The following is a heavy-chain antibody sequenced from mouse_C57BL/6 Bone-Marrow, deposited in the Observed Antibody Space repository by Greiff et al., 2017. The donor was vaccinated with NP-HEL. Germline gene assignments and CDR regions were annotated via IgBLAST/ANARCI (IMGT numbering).Heavy chain of an antibody. CDR2: ISYDGSN. D-gene: IGHD1-1*01. J-gene: IGHJ3*01. CDR1: GYSITSGYY. CDR3: ARDPYGSSYV. V-gene: IGHV3-6*01. Sequence: EVKLMESGPGLVKPSQSLSLTCSVTGYSITSGYYWNWIRQFPGNKLEWMGYISYDGSNNYNPSLKNRISITRDTSKNQFFLKLNSVTTEDTATYYCARDPYGSSYVWGQGTLVTVSA.